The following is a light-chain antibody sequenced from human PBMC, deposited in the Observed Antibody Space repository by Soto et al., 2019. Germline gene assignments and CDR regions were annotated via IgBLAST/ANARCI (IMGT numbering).Light chain of an antibody. J-gene: IGLJ2*01. CDR2: SND. V-gene: IGLV1-44*01. CDR1: SPNIGSNA. Sequence: QLVLTQPPSVSGAPGETVTISCSSSSPNIGSNAMNWYQQVPATAPKLLIYSNDQRPSGVPDRFSASKSGTSASLAISGLQSEDEADYSCATWDDSLNGPVFGGGTKLTVL. CDR3: ATWDDSLNGPV.